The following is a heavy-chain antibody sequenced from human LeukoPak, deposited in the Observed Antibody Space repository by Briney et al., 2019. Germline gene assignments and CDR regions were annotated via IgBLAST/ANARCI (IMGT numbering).Heavy chain of an antibody. V-gene: IGHV3-30-3*01. D-gene: IGHD5-12*01. Sequence: PGGSLRLSCAASGFTFSSHAMHWVRQAPGKGLEWVAVISFDGSNEYYADSVKGRFTISRDNSKNTLYLQMNSLRTEDTAVYYCASVGGYDPLFDYWGQGTLVTVSS. CDR2: ISFDGSNE. CDR3: ASVGGYDPLFDY. CDR1: GFTFSSHA. J-gene: IGHJ4*02.